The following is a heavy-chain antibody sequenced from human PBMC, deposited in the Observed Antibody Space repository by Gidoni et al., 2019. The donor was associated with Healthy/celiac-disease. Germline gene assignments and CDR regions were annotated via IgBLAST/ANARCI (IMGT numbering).Heavy chain of an antibody. CDR1: GFTFSSYA. J-gene: IGHJ6*02. D-gene: IGHD6-19*01. V-gene: IGHV3-23*01. CDR2: ISGSGGST. Sequence: EVQLLESGGGLVQPGGSLRLSCAASGFTFSSYAMRWVRQAPGKGLEWVSLISGSGGSTYYAESVKGRFSISRDNSKNTLFLQMNSLRAEDTAVYYCAKLPSSGWYYYYGMDVWGQGTTVTVSS. CDR3: AKLPSSGWYYYYGMDV.